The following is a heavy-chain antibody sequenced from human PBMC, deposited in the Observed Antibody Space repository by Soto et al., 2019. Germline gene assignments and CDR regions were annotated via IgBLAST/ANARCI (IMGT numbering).Heavy chain of an antibody. V-gene: IGHV1-18*01. CDR2: ISAHNGNT. Sequence: QVHLVQSGAEVKKPGASVKVSCQGSGYAFTTYGITWVRQAPGQGLEWMGWISAHNGNTNYAQKLQGRVTVTRDTSPSTAYMELRSLRYAGTAVYYCARGRYGDYWGQGALVTVSS. CDR1: GYAFTTYG. D-gene: IGHD1-1*01. CDR3: ARGRYGDY. J-gene: IGHJ4*02.